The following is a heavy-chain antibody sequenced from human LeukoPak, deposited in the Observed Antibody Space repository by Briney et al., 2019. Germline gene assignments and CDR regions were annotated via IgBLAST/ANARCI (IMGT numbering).Heavy chain of an antibody. J-gene: IGHJ4*02. CDR1: GFTFSSYW. V-gene: IGHV3-74*01. Sequence: GGSLRLSCAASGFTFSSYWMHWVRQAPGKGLVWVSRINTDGSSTSYADSVKGRFTISRDNAKNTLYLQMNSLRAEDTAVYYCAKASNARGESFDYWGQGTLVTVSS. D-gene: IGHD3-10*01. CDR2: INTDGSST. CDR3: AKASNARGESFDY.